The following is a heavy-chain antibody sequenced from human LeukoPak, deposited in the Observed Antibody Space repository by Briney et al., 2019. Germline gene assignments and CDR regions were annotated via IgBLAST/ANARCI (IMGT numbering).Heavy chain of an antibody. Sequence: PGGSLRLSCAVSGFTFSSYGMHWVRQAPGKGLEWVAVISYDGSNKYYADSVKGRFTISRDNSKNTLYLQMNSLRAEDTAVYYCAREPRSWYYFDYWGQGTLVTVSS. CDR2: ISYDGSNK. V-gene: IGHV3-30*03. D-gene: IGHD6-13*01. CDR3: AREPRSWYYFDY. J-gene: IGHJ4*02. CDR1: GFTFSSYG.